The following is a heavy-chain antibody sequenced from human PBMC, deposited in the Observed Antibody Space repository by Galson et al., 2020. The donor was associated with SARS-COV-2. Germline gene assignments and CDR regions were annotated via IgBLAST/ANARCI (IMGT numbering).Heavy chain of an antibody. Sequence: KVSCKASGYSFSSYWIGWVRQMPVKGLEWMGIIFPGDSATRFSPSFQGQVTISADKSISTVYLQWRSPMASDTAMYYCARHSETGYSDYWGQGTLVTVSS. V-gene: IGHV5-51*01. J-gene: IGHJ4*02. D-gene: IGHD3-9*01. CDR3: ARHSETGYSDY. CDR2: IFPGDSAT. CDR1: GYSFSSYW.